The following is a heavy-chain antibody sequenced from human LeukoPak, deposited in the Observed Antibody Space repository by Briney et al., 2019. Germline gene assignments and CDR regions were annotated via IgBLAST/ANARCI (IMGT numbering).Heavy chain of an antibody. CDR2: VYDSGRT. D-gene: IGHD2-2*01. V-gene: IGHV4-59*11. Sequence: SETLSLTYSVSCGSLVAHHWSWLRPPPGKGVEWVGHVYDSGRTTYNPVLKSRVTMSPDTSRTQISLRLRSVTAADTAVYYCARAVVPAEEEHWFDPWGQGTLVIVSS. J-gene: IGHJ5*02. CDR3: ARAVVPAEEEHWFDP. CDR1: CGSLVAHH.